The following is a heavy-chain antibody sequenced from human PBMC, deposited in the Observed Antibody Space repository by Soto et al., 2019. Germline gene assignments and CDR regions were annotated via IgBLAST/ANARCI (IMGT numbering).Heavy chain of an antibody. CDR1: GFIFTNAW. V-gene: IGHV3-15*07. J-gene: IGHJ5*02. D-gene: IGHD2-15*01. CDR3: TTGLVGSSYNP. CDR2: IKSKSDGGTA. Sequence: EVQLVESGGGLVEPGGSLRLSCAASGFIFTNAWMNWVRQAPGKGLEWVGRIKSKSDGGTADYAAHVKGRFTMSRDDSNDTVNMQKSSLQTEDTAVYYCTTGLVGSSYNPWGQGTLVTVSS.